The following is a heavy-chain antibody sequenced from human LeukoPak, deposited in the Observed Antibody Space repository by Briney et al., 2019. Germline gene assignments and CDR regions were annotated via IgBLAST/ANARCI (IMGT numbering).Heavy chain of an antibody. CDR3: ARDLGGGYSGYLPWTYDAFDI. J-gene: IGHJ3*02. D-gene: IGHD5-12*01. CDR2: INPSGGST. CDR1: GYTFTSYY. V-gene: IGHV1-46*01. Sequence: GASVKVSCKASGYTFTSYYMHWARQAPGQGLEWMGIINPSGGSTSYAQKFQGRVTMTRDTSTSTVYMELSSLRSEDTAVYYCARDLGGGYSGYLPWTYDAFDIWGQGTMVTVSS.